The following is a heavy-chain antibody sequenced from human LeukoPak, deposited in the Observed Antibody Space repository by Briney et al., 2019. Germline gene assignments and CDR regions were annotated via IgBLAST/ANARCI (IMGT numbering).Heavy chain of an antibody. CDR1: GYTFTGYY. CDR3: AREGGYYDFWSGYYTGRGYNWFDP. J-gene: IGHJ5*02. CDR2: INPNSGGT. V-gene: IGHV1-2*02. D-gene: IGHD3-3*01. Sequence: ASVKVSCKASGYTFTGYYMHWVRRAPGQGLEWMGWINPNSGGTNYAQKFQGRVTMTRDTSISTAYMELSRLRSDDTAVYYCAREGGYYDFWSGYYTGRGYNWFDPWGQGTLVTVSS.